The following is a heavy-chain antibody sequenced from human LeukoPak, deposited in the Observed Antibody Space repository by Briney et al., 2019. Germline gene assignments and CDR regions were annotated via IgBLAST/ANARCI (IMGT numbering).Heavy chain of an antibody. V-gene: IGHV3-30*18. Sequence: PGGSLRLSCAASGFTFSSYGMHWVRQAPGKGLEWVAVISYDGSNKYYADSVKGRFTISRDNSKNTLYLQMNSLRAEDTAVYYCAKGGYCDSSGYTGYWGQGTLVTVSS. J-gene: IGHJ4*02. D-gene: IGHD3-22*01. CDR2: ISYDGSNK. CDR3: AKGGYCDSSGYTGY. CDR1: GFTFSSYG.